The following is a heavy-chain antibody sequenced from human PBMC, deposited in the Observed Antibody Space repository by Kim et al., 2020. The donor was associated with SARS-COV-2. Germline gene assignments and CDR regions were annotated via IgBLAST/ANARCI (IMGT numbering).Heavy chain of an antibody. D-gene: IGHD3-16*01. Sequence: TNYNPSLKSRGTISVDTSKNQFSLKLSSVTAADTAVYYCARALGGANFDYWGQGTLVTVSS. V-gene: IGHV4-59*01. J-gene: IGHJ4*02. CDR3: ARALGGANFDY. CDR2: T.